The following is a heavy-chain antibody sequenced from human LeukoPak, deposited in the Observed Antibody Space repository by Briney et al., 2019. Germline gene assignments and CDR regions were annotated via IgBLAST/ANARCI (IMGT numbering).Heavy chain of an antibody. D-gene: IGHD3-9*01. CDR2: INHSGST. CDR1: GFTFSSYG. Sequence: GSLRLSCAASGFTFSSYGMSWVRQPPGKGLEWIGEINHSGSTNYNPSLKSRVTISVDTSKNQFSLKLSSVTAADTAVYYCARPNYDILTGPEYWGQGTLVTVSS. V-gene: IGHV4-34*01. CDR3: ARPNYDILTGPEY. J-gene: IGHJ4*02.